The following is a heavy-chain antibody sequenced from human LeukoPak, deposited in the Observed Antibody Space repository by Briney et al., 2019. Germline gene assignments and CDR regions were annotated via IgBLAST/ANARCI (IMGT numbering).Heavy chain of an antibody. CDR3: ARDRGSSWPTNFDY. CDR1: GFTFSSYA. CDR2: ISYDGSNK. Sequence: PGRSLRLSCAASGFTFSSYAMHWVRQAPGKGLEWVAVISYDGSNKYYADSVKGRFTISRDNSKNTLYLQMNSLRAEDTAVYYCARDRGSSWPTNFDYWGQGTLVTNSS. D-gene: IGHD6-13*01. V-gene: IGHV3-30*04. J-gene: IGHJ4*02.